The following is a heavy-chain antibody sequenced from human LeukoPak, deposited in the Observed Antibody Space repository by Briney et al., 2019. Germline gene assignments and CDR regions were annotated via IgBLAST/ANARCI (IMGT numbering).Heavy chain of an antibody. CDR1: GFTFSSYA. CDR3: ARGTSQGYCGGGDCYGAFDI. CDR2: ISGSGGST. Sequence: PGGSLRLSCAASGFTFSSYAMSWVRQAPGKGLEWVSAISGSGGSTYYADPVKGRFTISRDNSKNTVYLQTNSLRVEDTAVYYCARGTSQGYCGGGDCYGAFDIWGQGTMVTVSS. V-gene: IGHV3-23*01. D-gene: IGHD2-15*01. J-gene: IGHJ3*02.